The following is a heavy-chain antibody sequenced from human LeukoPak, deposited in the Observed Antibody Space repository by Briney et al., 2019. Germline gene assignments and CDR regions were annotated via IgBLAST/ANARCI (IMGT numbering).Heavy chain of an antibody. J-gene: IGHJ4*02. CDR1: GDGVSSDSVA. CDR2: TYYRSKWYN. Sequence: SQTLSLTCAISGDGVSSDSVAWNWIRQSPSRGLEWLGRTYYRSKWYNDYAVSVKSRININPDTSKNQFSLQLNSVTPEDTAVYYCAREGRWAPSYFDYWGQGTLVTVSS. D-gene: IGHD6-13*01. V-gene: IGHV6-1*01. CDR3: AREGRWAPSYFDY.